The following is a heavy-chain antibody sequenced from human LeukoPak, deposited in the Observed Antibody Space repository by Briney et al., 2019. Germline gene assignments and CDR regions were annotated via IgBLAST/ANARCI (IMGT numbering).Heavy chain of an antibody. J-gene: IGHJ4*02. CDR2: ISSSSYI. V-gene: IGHV3-21*01. CDR1: GFTFSSYS. CDR3: ARDSSSWYFDY. Sequence: GGSLRLSCAASGFTFSSYSMNWVRQAPGKGLEWVSSISSSSYIYYADSVKGRFTISRDNAKNSLYLQMNSLRAEDTAVYYCARDSSSWYFDYWGQGTLVTVSS. D-gene: IGHD6-13*01.